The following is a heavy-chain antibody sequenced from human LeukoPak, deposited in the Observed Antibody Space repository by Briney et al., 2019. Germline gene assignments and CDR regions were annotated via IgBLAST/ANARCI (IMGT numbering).Heavy chain of an antibody. CDR2: IWYDGSNK. V-gene: IGHV3-33*01. Sequence: PGGSLRLSCAASGFTFSSYGMHWVRQAPGKGLEWVAVIWYDGSNKYYADSVKGRFTISRDNSKNTLYLQINSLRAEDTTVYYCARDDGSPWGQGTLVTVSS. CDR3: ARDDGSP. CDR1: GFTFSSYG. J-gene: IGHJ5*02. D-gene: IGHD1-26*01.